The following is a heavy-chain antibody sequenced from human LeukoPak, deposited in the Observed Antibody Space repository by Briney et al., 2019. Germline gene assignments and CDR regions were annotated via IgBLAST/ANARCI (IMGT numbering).Heavy chain of an antibody. CDR2: IIPIFGTA. V-gene: IGHV1-69*13. J-gene: IGHJ6*02. CDR1: GGTFSSYA. D-gene: IGHD3-3*01. Sequence: ASVKVSCKASGGTFSSYAISWVRQAPGQGLEWMGGIIPIFGTANYAQKFQGRVTITADESTSTAYMELSSLRSEDTAVYYCASGPTIFGVVNGMDVWGQGTTVTVSS. CDR3: ASGPTIFGVVNGMDV.